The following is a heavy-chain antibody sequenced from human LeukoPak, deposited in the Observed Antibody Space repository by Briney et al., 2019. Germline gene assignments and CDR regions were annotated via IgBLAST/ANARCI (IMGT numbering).Heavy chain of an antibody. J-gene: IGHJ5*02. CDR2: MYYSGTT. Sequence: SETLSLTCTVSGGSISNYYGSWIRPPPGKGLEWIGYMYYSGTTNHNPSLKSRVTISVDTSKNQFSLKLSSVTAADTAVYYCARGGQGWPYNWFDPWGQGTLVTVSS. CDR1: GGSISNYY. V-gene: IGHV4-59*01. D-gene: IGHD5-24*01. CDR3: ARGGQGWPYNWFDP.